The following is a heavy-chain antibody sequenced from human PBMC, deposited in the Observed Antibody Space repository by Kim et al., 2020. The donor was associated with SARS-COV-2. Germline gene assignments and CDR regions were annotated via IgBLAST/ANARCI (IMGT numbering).Heavy chain of an antibody. D-gene: IGHD3-10*01. J-gene: IGHJ6*01. Sequence: GGSLRLSCAASGFIFDDYAMHWVRQAPGKGLEWVSGISWNNVIGYADSVKGRFTISRDNAKSSLYLQMNSLRVEDTALYYCTKDIQYFYGSGSPPPGMDV. CDR3: TKDIQYFYGSGSPPPGMDV. CDR2: ISWNNVI. CDR1: GFIFDDYA. V-gene: IGHV3-9*01.